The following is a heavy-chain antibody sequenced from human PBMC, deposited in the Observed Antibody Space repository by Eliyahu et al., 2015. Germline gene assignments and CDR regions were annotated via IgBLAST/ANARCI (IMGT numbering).Heavy chain of an antibody. Sequence: EVQLVQSGAXVKKPGXXLNISCKGSGYRFTNYWIGWGRQMPGKGLEWMGIIYPGDSNTRYSPSFEGQVTFSVDKSISTAYLQWSSLKASDSAMYYCARHSQDAAMARFDYWGQGTLVTVSS. J-gene: IGHJ4*02. D-gene: IGHD5-18*01. V-gene: IGHV5-51*01. CDR2: IYPGDSNT. CDR3: ARHSQDAAMARFDY. CDR1: GYRFTNYW.